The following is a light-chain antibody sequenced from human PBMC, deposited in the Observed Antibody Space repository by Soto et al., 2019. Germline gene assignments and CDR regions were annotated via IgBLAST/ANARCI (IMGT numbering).Light chain of an antibody. V-gene: IGKV1-5*01. Sequence: DIQMTQSPSTLSASVGDRVTITCRASQSISSWLAWYQQKPGKAPKLLIYDASSLESGVPSRFSGSGSGTAFTLTISSLQPDDFATYYCQQYTTFGQGTKVEIK. CDR2: DAS. CDR3: QQYTT. CDR1: QSISSW. J-gene: IGKJ1*01.